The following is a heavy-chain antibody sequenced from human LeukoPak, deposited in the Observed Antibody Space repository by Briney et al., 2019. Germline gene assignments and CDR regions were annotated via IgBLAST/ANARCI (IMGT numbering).Heavy chain of an antibody. Sequence: PGGYLSLYCAASGFSFSTYDMQWVRQAAGKGWEWVALIRYGGRNKYYADSVKGRFTIARDISQNTLYLHMRSVRVEDTSVYYCARDGQTGYPADCWGQGTLVTVS. V-gene: IGHV3-33*01. CDR1: GFSFSTYD. J-gene: IGHJ4*02. D-gene: IGHD3-9*01. CDR3: ARDGQTGYPADC. CDR2: IRYGGRNK.